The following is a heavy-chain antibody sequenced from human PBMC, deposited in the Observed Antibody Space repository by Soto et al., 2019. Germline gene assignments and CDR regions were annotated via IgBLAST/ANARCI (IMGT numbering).Heavy chain of an antibody. J-gene: IGHJ5*02. CDR3: ARPDSSGYYVS. V-gene: IGHV1-3*01. D-gene: IGHD3-22*01. CDR2: INVGNGKT. CDR1: GYTFSSYA. Sequence: APVKVSCKASGYTFSSYAMHWVRQAPGQSLEWMGWINVGNGKTEYSQKFQGRVTITRDTSANTAYMELSSLRSEDTAVYYCARPDSSGYYVSWGQGTLVTVSS.